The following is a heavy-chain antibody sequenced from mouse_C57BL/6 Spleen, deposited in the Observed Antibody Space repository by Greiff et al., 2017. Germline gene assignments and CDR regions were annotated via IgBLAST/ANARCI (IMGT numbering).Heavy chain of an antibody. CDR2: INPSSGYT. V-gene: IGHV1-4*01. CDR1: GYTFTSYT. Sequence: VKLVESGAELARPGASVKMSCKASGYTFTSYTMHWVKQRPGQGLEWIGYINPSSGYTKYNQKFKDKATLTADKSSSTAYMQLSSLTSEDSAVYYCARWTTVVAHWYFDVWGTGTTVTVSS. CDR3: ARWTTVVAHWYFDV. D-gene: IGHD1-1*01. J-gene: IGHJ1*03.